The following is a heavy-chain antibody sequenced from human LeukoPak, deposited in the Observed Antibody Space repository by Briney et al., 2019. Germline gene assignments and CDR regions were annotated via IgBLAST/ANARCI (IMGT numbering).Heavy chain of an antibody. D-gene: IGHD2-15*01. CDR3: AKDTSPKVCCSGGSCYSDY. J-gene: IGHJ4*02. V-gene: IGHV3-23*01. Sequence: GGSLRLSCAASGFTFSNYAMTWVRQAPGKGLEWVAVISGGGGSTYYAGSVKGRLTISRDRSKNTLYLQMNSLRAEDTAVYYCAKDTSPKVCCSGGSCYSDYCGQGTLVTASS. CDR1: GFTFSNYA. CDR2: ISGGGGST.